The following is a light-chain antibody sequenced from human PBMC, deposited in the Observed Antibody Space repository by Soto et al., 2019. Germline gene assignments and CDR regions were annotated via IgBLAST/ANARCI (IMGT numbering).Light chain of an antibody. CDR1: SSDVGGYDY. CDR2: GVT. J-gene: IGLJ1*01. Sequence: ALTQPRSVSGSPGQSVTISCTGTSSDVGGYDYVSWYQQHPGKAPKLMIYGVTKRPSGVPDRFSGSKSGNTASLTISGLQAEDESDYYCCSHGGRHSYVFGTGTKVTVL. V-gene: IGLV2-11*01. CDR3: CSHGGRHSYV.